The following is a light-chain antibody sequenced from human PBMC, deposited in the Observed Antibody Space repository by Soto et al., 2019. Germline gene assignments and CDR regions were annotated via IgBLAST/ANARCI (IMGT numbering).Light chain of an antibody. CDR2: DAS. Sequence: DIQMTQSPSTLSASVGDRVTITCRASQSISSWLAWYQQKPGKAPNLLIYDASSLESGVQSRFSGSGSGTEFTLTIRSLQPDEFATYYCLQEYNYPRTFGQGTKVDIK. CDR3: LQEYNYPRT. V-gene: IGKV1-5*01. J-gene: IGKJ1*01. CDR1: QSISSW.